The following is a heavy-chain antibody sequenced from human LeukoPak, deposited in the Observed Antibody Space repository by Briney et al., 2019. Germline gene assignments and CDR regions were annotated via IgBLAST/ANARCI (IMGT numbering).Heavy chain of an antibody. CDR1: GFTFSSYR. D-gene: IGHD2-2*01. CDR3: ARGRYCSSTSCQGYDY. J-gene: IGHJ4*02. CDR2: IKQDGSEK. Sequence: GGSLRLSCAASGFTFSSYRMSWVRQAPGKGLEWVANIKQDGSEKYYVDSVKGRFTISRDNAKNSLYLQMNSLRAEDTAVYYCARGRYCSSTSCQGYDYWGQGTLVTVSS. V-gene: IGHV3-7*01.